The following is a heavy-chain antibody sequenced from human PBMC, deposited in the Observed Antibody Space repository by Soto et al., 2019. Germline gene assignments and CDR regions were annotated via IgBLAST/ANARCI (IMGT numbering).Heavy chain of an antibody. CDR3: VKDYSHGRFPDY. Sequence: EVQLVESGGGLVRPGGSLRLSCSASGFAFRDSTMHWVRQAPGRGLEQLGTSTYTGDTPYYADSVKGRFTISRDNSQSTLYLQMSSLRPEYTGVYFCVKDYSHGRFPDYWGQGTLVTVSS. V-gene: IGHV3-64D*06. CDR1: GFAFRDST. CDR2: STYTGDTP. J-gene: IGHJ4*02. D-gene: IGHD1-26*01.